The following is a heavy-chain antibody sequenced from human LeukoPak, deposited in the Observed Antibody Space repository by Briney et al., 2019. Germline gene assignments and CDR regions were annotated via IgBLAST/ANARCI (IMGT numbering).Heavy chain of an antibody. V-gene: IGHV1-2*02. CDR3: ATDPRTTVFGTFRYYYMDV. CDR2: INPDSGYT. CDR1: GYTLTELS. J-gene: IGHJ6*03. D-gene: IGHD3-3*01. Sequence: ASVKVSCKVSGYTLTELSMHWVRQAPGKGLEWMGWINPDSGYTNYAQKFQGRVTMTRDTSINTAYMELSRLTSDDTAVYYCATDPRTTVFGTFRYYYMDVWGEGTTVAVSS.